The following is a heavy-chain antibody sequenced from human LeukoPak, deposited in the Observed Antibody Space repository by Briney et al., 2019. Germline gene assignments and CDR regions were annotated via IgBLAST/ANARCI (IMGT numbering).Heavy chain of an antibody. D-gene: IGHD3-9*01. CDR2: ISSTGSNA. CDR3: SRTFAWYRAIDY. Sequence: GGSLRLSCAASGFTFSEYHMSWVRQAPGKGLEWIPYISSTGSNAYYADSLKGRFTISRDNAKNLVYLEMNSLRVEDTAVYFCSRTFAWYRAIDYWGQGTLVTVSS. V-gene: IGHV3-11*01. J-gene: IGHJ4*02. CDR1: GFTFSEYH.